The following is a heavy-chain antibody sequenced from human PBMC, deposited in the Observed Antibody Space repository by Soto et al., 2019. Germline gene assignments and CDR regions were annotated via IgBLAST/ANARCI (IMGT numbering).Heavy chain of an antibody. CDR3: ARAPKVSGSAQTRPDF. Sequence: SETLSLTCSLYSGSLSGYYWSWIRQPPGKGLEWIGEISPSGTTNYSPSLKSRVSISVDTSKNQFSLNLTSLTAADTAVYYCARAPKVSGSAQTRPDFWGKGSLVTVSS. CDR2: ISPSGTT. J-gene: IGHJ4*02. D-gene: IGHD6-6*01. V-gene: IGHV4-34*01. CDR1: SGSLSGYY.